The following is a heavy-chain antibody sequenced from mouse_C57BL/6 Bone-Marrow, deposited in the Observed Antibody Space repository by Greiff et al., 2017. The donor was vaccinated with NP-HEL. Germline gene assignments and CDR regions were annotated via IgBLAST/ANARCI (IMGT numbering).Heavy chain of an antibody. D-gene: IGHD2-12*01. V-gene: IGHV1-15*01. CDR2: LDPDTGGT. J-gene: IGHJ1*03. CDR1: GYTFTNYV. CDR3: TGWDGNDAYGYFDV. Sequence: QVQLVQPGAELVRPGASVTLSCKASGYTFTNYVMHWVKQTPVHGLEWIGALDPDTGGTTYNQKFKGQAILTVDKSSSTAYMQLSSLTSEDSAVYYGTGWDGNDAYGYFDVWGTGTTVTVSA.